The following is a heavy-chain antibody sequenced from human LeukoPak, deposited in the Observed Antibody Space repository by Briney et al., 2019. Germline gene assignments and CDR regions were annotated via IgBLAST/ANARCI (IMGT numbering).Heavy chain of an antibody. J-gene: IGHJ5*02. CDR2: ISAYNGNT. Sequence: ASVKVSCKASGHTFTSYGISWVRQAPGQGLEWMGWISAYNGNTNYAQKLRGRVTMTTDTSTSTAYMELRSLRSDDTAVYYCARSRPKYSSGWFGVAGNHWGQGTLVTVSS. CDR1: GHTFTSYG. V-gene: IGHV1-18*01. CDR3: ARSRPKYSSGWFGVAGNH. D-gene: IGHD6-19*01.